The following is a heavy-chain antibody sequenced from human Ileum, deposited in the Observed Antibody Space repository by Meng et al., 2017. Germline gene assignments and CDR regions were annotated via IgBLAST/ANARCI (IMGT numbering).Heavy chain of an antibody. Sequence: QGQLRESGPGLVKPSGTLSLTCDVSGVSVSSNNDGWGWIRQPPGKGLEWIGYGSTNHNPSLKSRVTISVDTSKNQFFLTLNSVTAADTAIYYCARDHWGSLDYWGQGILVTVSS. CDR1: GVSVSSNNDG. CDR3: ARDHWGSLDY. D-gene: IGHD7-27*01. V-gene: IGHV4-61*01. J-gene: IGHJ4*02. CDR2: GST.